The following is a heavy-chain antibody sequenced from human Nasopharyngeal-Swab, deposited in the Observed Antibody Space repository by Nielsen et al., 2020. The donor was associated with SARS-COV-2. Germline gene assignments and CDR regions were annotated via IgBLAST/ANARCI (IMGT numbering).Heavy chain of an antibody. V-gene: IGHV4-39*07. Sequence: LETLSLTCTVSGGSISSSSYYWGWIRQPPGKGLEWIGSIYYSGSTNYNPSLKSRVTISVDTSKNQFSLKLSSVTAADTAVYYCARVLAYGGNPSGYYYMDVWGKGTTVTVSS. CDR3: ARVLAYGGNPSGYYYMDV. CDR2: IYYSGST. CDR1: GGSISSSSYY. D-gene: IGHD4-23*01. J-gene: IGHJ6*03.